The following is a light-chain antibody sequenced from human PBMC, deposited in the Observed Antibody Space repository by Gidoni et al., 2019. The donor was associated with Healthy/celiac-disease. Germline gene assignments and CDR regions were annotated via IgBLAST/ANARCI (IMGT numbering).Light chain of an antibody. Sequence: DIQVPQSPSTLSASVGDRVTITCRARQSISSWLAWYQQKPGKAPKLLIYDASSLESGVPSRFSGSGSGTEFTLTISSLQPDDFATYYCQQYNSYLYTFGQGTKLEIK. CDR3: QQYNSYLYT. J-gene: IGKJ2*01. CDR1: QSISSW. V-gene: IGKV1-5*01. CDR2: DAS.